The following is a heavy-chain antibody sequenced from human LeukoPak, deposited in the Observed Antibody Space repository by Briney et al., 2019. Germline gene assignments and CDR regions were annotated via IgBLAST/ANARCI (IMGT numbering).Heavy chain of an antibody. V-gene: IGHV3-21*01. D-gene: IGHD3-22*01. Sequence: GGSLRLSCAASGFTFSSYSMNWVRQAPGKGLEWVSSISSSSSYIYYADSVKGLFTISRDNAKNSLYLQMNSLRAEDTAVYYCARFDDSSDAFDIWGQGTMVTVSS. CDR3: ARFDDSSDAFDI. CDR1: GFTFSSYS. CDR2: ISSSSSYI. J-gene: IGHJ3*02.